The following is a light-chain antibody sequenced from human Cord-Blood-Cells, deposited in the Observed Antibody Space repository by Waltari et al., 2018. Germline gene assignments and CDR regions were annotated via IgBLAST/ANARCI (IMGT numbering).Light chain of an antibody. Sequence: QSALTQPASVSGSPGQSITISCTGTSSDVGGYNYVSWYQQHPGKAPKLMIYDVSNRPSGVSKRFSGSKSGNTASLTISGLQAEDEADYYCSSYTSSSTYVFGGGTKVTVL. CDR1: SSDVGGYNY. V-gene: IGLV2-14*03. CDR2: DVS. CDR3: SSYTSSSTYV. J-gene: IGLJ1*01.